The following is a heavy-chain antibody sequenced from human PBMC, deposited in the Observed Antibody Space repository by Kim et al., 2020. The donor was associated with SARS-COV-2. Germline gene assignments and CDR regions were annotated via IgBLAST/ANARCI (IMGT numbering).Heavy chain of an antibody. Sequence: YAETFQGRVTITADESTSTAYMELSSLESDDTAVYYCARGSFSSSWRLDYWGQGTLVIVSS. V-gene: IGHV1-69*01. D-gene: IGHD6-13*01. CDR3: ARGSFSSSWRLDY. J-gene: IGHJ4*02.